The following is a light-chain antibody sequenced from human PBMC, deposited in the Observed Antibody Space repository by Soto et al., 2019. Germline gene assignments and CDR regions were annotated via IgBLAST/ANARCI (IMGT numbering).Light chain of an antibody. CDR3: SSYTSTNTVL. V-gene: IGLV2-14*01. Sequence: QSALTQPASVSGSPGQSIAISCTGTSSDVGAYKYVSWYQQHPGKAPKLMIYDVTDRPSGVSDRFSGSKSGNTASLTISGLQAEDEDDYYCSSYTSTNTVLFGGGTQLTVL. CDR1: SSDVGAYKY. J-gene: IGLJ2*01. CDR2: DVT.